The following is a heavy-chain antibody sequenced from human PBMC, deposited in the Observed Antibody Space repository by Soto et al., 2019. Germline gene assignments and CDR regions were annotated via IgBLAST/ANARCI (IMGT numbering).Heavy chain of an antibody. CDR1: GFSLTTNGMC. J-gene: IGHJ5*02. D-gene: IGHD3-22*01. CDR2: IDWDDNT. V-gene: IGHV2-70*01. CDR3: ARIPCGNYYTENFFDP. Sequence: SGPTLVNPPQTLTLTCTFSGFSLTTNGMCLSWIRQPPGKALEWLALIDWDDNTYYSTSLNNRLTLSKDTSKNQVVLLVRHMGPVDTATYYCARIPCGNYYTENFFDPWGQGIPVTVSS.